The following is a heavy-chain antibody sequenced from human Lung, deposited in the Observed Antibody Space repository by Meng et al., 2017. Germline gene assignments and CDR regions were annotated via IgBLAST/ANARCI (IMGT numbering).Heavy chain of an antibody. Sequence: QVQLPEPGPGPLKPSQTLSLTVTVSGCSISSSNYYWSWIRQPPGKGLEWSGHIYNNGSTYYNPSLKSRITISVDTSKNQFSLKLSSVTAADTAVYYCARGQKGYFDLWGRGTLVTVSS. CDR3: ARGQKGYFDL. J-gene: IGHJ2*01. V-gene: IGHV4-30-4*01. CDR2: IYNNGST. CDR1: GCSISSSNYY.